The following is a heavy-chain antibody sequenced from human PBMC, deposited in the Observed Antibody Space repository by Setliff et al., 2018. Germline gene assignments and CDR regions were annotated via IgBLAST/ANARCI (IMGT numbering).Heavy chain of an antibody. CDR1: GGSISSGSYY. CDR3: ARGINTVSWTPKY. Sequence: SETLSLTCTVSGGSISSGSYYWNWIRQPAGKALEWIGHIFTRGSTNYNPSLKSRVTISGDTSKNQFSLKLTSVTAADTAVYYCARGINTVSWTPKYWGQGTLVTVST. J-gene: IGHJ4*02. D-gene: IGHD2-2*02. CDR2: IFTRGST. V-gene: IGHV4-61*09.